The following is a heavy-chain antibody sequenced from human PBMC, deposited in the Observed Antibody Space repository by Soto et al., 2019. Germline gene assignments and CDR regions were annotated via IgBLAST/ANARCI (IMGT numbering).Heavy chain of an antibody. D-gene: IGHD4-17*01. J-gene: IGHJ3*02. CDR2: IYYSGST. CDR3: ARHGEDYGDYLGTHTPRYTFDI. CDR1: GGSISSSSYY. V-gene: IGHV4-39*01. Sequence: QLLESGPGLVKPSETLSLTCTVSGGSISSSSYYWGWIRQPPGKGLEWIGSIYYSGSTYYNPSLKSRVTISVDTSKNQFSLKLSSVTAADTAVYYCARHGEDYGDYLGTHTPRYTFDIWGQGTMVTVSS.